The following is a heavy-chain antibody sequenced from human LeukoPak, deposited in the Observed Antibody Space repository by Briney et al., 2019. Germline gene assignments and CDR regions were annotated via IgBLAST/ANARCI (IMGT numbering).Heavy chain of an antibody. CDR3: ARLPITKRAMDV. V-gene: IGHV4-39*01. J-gene: IGHJ6*02. CDR2: IYYVGSP. Sequence: SETLSLTCSVSGDSIRSGDSYWGWIRQNPWKGLEWIGSIYYVGSPHYNPSLNSRQVTMSVDTLKNLFSLKLTSVTAADTAVYYCARLPITKRAMDVWGQGTTVTVS. D-gene: IGHD3-3*01. CDR1: GDSIRSGDSY.